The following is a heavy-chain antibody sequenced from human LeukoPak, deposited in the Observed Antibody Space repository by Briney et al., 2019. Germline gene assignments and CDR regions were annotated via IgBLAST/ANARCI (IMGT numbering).Heavy chain of an antibody. CDR1: GGSISGYY. CDR2: IYYSGST. V-gene: IGHV4-59*01. Sequence: SETLSLTCTVSGGSISGYYWSWIRQPPGKRLEGMGYIYYSGSTNYNPSLKSRVTISVDTSKNQFSLKLSSVTAADTAVYYCARGCSAGTPHNWFDPWGQGTLVTVSS. D-gene: IGHD6-13*01. CDR3: ARGCSAGTPHNWFDP. J-gene: IGHJ5*02.